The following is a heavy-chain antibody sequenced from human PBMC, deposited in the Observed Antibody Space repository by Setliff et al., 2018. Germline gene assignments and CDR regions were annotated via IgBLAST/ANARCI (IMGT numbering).Heavy chain of an antibody. CDR3: ARDPGNGHYMDV. CDR1: GGSISSYY. V-gene: IGHV4-4*08. Sequence: SETLSLTCTVSGGSISSYYWSWIRQPPGKGLEWIGYIYSSGRTNYNPSLKSRVTLSVDTSNNQFSLKVSSVTAADTAVYYCARDPGNGHYMDVWGKGATVTVSS. CDR2: IYSSGRT. J-gene: IGHJ6*03.